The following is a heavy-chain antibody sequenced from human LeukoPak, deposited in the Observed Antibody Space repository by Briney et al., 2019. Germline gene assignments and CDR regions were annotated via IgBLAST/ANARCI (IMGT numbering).Heavy chain of an antibody. D-gene: IGHD5-18*01. CDR2: IIPIFGTA. Sequence: GASVKGSCKASGGTFSSYAISWVRQAPGQGLEWMGGIIPIFGTANYAQKFQGRVTITADESTSTAYMELSSLRSEDTAVYYCASGGYSYGYNYYYYYMDVWGKGTTVTVSS. J-gene: IGHJ6*03. CDR3: ASGGYSYGYNYYYYYMDV. CDR1: GGTFSSYA. V-gene: IGHV1-69*01.